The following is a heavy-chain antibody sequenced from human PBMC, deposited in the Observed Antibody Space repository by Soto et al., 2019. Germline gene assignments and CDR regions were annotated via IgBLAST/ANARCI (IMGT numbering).Heavy chain of an antibody. Sequence: QVQLVESGGGVVQPGRSLRLSCAASGFAFSTYAMHWVRQAPGKGLEWVALLSYSGGTTYYADSVKGRFTISRDISKNTLYLQMNSLRAEDTAVYYCARDLSCSTSSCRNNWFGPWGQGTLVTVSS. V-gene: IGHV3-30*04. CDR3: ARDLSCSTSSCRNNWFGP. J-gene: IGHJ5*02. CDR1: GFAFSTYA. D-gene: IGHD2-2*01. CDR2: LSYSGGTT.